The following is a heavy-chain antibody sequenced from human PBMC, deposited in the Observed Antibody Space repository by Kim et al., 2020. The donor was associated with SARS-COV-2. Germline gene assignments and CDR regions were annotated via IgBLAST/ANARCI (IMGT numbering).Heavy chain of an antibody. V-gene: IGHV3-23*01. CDR2: ISGSGGST. Sequence: GGSLRLSCAASGFIFSNYAMSWVRQAPGKGLEWVSAISGSGGSTYYADSVKGRFTISRDNSKNPLYLQMNSLRAEDTAVYYCAKVPRITMIVVSRGFDYWGQGTLVTVSS. CDR1: GFIFSNYA. D-gene: IGHD3-22*01. CDR3: AKVPRITMIVVSRGFDY. J-gene: IGHJ4*02.